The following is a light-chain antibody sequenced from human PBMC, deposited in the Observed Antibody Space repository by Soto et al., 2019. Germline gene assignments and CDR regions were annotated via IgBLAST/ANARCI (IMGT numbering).Light chain of an antibody. V-gene: IGKV3-15*01. Sequence: EIVMTQSPATLSVSPGERATLSCRASQTVSINLAWYQQKPGQGPRLLIYGASTRATGIPARFSGSGSGTEFTLTINSLQPEDFAIYYCQQYTNWPQWTFGQGTKVEIK. J-gene: IGKJ1*01. CDR2: GAS. CDR3: QQYTNWPQWT. CDR1: QTVSIN.